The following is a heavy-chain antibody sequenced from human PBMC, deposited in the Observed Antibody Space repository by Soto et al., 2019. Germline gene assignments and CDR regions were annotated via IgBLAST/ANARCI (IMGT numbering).Heavy chain of an antibody. Sequence: QVQLVESGGGVVQPGRSLRLSYAASRFTFSSYGMHWVRQAPGKGLEWVAVISYDGSNKYYADSVKGRFTISRDNSKNTLYLQMNSLRAEDTAVYYCAKILQLGDYAYYYYGMDVWGQGTTVTVSS. V-gene: IGHV3-30*18. D-gene: IGHD4-17*01. CDR3: AKILQLGDYAYYYYGMDV. J-gene: IGHJ6*02. CDR2: ISYDGSNK. CDR1: RFTFSSYG.